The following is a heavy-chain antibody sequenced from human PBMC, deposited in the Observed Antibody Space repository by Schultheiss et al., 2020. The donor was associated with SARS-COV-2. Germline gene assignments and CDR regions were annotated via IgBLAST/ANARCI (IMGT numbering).Heavy chain of an antibody. CDR3: ARQQLRGGLYSSPPDGG. V-gene: IGHV4-39*07. CDR2: IYHSGST. CDR1: GGSVSSGSYY. D-gene: IGHD6-13*01. J-gene: IGHJ4*02. Sequence: SQTLSLTCTVSGGSVSSGSYYWGWIRQPPGKGLEWIGSIYHSGSTYYNPSLKSRVTISVDTSKNQFSLKLSSVTAADTAVYYCARQQLRGGLYSSPPDGGWGQGTLVTVSS.